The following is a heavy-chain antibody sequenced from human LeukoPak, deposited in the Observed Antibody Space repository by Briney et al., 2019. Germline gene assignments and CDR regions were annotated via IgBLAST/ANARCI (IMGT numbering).Heavy chain of an antibody. Sequence: GSSVKVSCKASGGTFSSYAISWVRQAPGQGLKWMEGIIPIFGTANYAQKFQGRVTITTDESTSTAYMELSSLRSEDTAVYYCARVVGLAWNFVYWRQGTLVTVSS. CDR2: IIPIFGTA. V-gene: IGHV1-69*05. D-gene: IGHD2-15*01. CDR3: ARVVGLAWNFVY. CDR1: GGTFSSYA. J-gene: IGHJ4*02.